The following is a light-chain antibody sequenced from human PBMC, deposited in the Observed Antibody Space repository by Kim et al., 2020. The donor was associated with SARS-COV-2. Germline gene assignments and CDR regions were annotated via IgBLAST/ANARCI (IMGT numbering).Light chain of an antibody. CDR1: QSVNSY. V-gene: IGKV3-11*01. CDR3: HQRSNWPLT. J-gene: IGKJ4*01. CDR2: DAS. Sequence: EIVLTQSPATLSSSPGERATLSCRASQSVNSYLAWYQQKPGQAPRLLIYDASNRATGIPARFSGSGSGTDFTLTICSLEPEDFAVYYCHQRSNWPLTFGGGTKVDIK.